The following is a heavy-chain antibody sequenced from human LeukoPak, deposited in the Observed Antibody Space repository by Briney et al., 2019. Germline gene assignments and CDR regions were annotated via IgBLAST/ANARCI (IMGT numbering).Heavy chain of an antibody. CDR3: ARLPPLDY. Sequence: PGGSLRLSCAASGFTFSSYAMSWVRQAPGKGLEWVAVISYDGSNKYYADSVKGRFTISRDNSKNTLYLQMNSLRAEDTAVYYCARLPPLDYWGQGTLVTVSS. V-gene: IGHV3-30*03. CDR1: GFTFSSYA. CDR2: ISYDGSNK. J-gene: IGHJ4*02.